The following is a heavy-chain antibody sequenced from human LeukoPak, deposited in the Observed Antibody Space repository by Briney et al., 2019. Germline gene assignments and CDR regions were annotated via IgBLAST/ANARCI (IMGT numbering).Heavy chain of an antibody. J-gene: IGHJ6*04. CDR3: AREIVDDSKMDV. V-gene: IGHV3-21*01. D-gene: IGHD5-24*01. Sequence: WGSLRLFCAASGFTFSSYSMNWVRQAPGKGLEWVSSISSSSSYIYYADSVKGRFTISRDNAKNSLYLQMNSLRAEDTAVYYCAREIVDDSKMDVWGKGTTVTVSS. CDR2: ISSSSSYI. CDR1: GFTFSSYS.